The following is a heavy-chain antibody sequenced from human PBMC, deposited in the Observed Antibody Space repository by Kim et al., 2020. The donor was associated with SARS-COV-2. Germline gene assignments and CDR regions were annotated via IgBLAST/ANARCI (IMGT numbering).Heavy chain of an antibody. Sequence: GGSLRLSCAASGFTFGPFWMAWVRQAPGKGPEWVANIKGDGSENYYADSVEGRFTISRDNAKATMYLQMNSLRVEDTAIYYCSRAGKPWGMDVWGQGT. D-gene: IGHD7-27*01. CDR3: SRAGKPWGMDV. V-gene: IGHV3-7*01. CDR2: IKGDGSEN. CDR1: GFTFGPFW. J-gene: IGHJ6*02.